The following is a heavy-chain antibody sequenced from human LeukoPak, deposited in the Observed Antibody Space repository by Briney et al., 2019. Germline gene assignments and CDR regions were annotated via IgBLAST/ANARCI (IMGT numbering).Heavy chain of an antibody. CDR1: GFTFSSYA. CDR3: AKDLPTTVTTVEYFQH. CDR2: ISGSGGST. Sequence: GGSLRLSCAASGFTFSSYAMSWFRQAPGKGLEWVSAISGSGGSTYYADSVKGRFTISRDNSKNTLYLQMNSLRAEDTAVYYCAKDLPTTVTTVEYFQHWGQGTLVTVSS. J-gene: IGHJ1*01. D-gene: IGHD4-17*01. V-gene: IGHV3-23*01.